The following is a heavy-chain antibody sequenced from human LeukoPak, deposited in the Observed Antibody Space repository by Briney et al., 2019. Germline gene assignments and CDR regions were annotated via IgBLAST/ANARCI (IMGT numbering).Heavy chain of an antibody. CDR1: GGSISSYY. D-gene: IGHD1-7*01. J-gene: IGHJ4*02. V-gene: IGHV4-4*09. Sequence: KPSETLSLTRTVSGGSISSYYWSWIRQPPGKGLEWIGYIYTSGSTNYNPSPKSRVTISVDTSKNQFSLKLSSVTAADTAVYYCARHINWNSITFDYWGQGTLVTVSS. CDR2: IYTSGST. CDR3: ARHINWNSITFDY.